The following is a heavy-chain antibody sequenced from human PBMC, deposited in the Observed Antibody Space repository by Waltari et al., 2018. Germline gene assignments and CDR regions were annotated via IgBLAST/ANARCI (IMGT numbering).Heavy chain of an antibody. V-gene: IGHV1-69*08. D-gene: IGHD3-22*01. Sequence: QVQLVQSGAEVKKPGSSVKVSCKASGGTFSSYAISWVRQAPGQGLEWMGRIIPIFGTANYAQKVQGRVTITADKSTSTAYMELSSLRSEDTAVYYCASPTYYYDSSGYYFQHWGQGTLVTVSS. CDR2: IIPIFGTA. J-gene: IGHJ1*01. CDR1: GGTFSSYA. CDR3: ASPTYYYDSSGYYFQH.